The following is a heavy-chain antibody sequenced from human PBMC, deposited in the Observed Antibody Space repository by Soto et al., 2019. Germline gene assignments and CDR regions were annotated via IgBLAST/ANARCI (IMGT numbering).Heavy chain of an antibody. V-gene: IGHV3-30*18. CDR3: AKDTEAGTCGSSSCYGFIDY. D-gene: IGHD2-2*01. J-gene: IGHJ4*02. Sequence: QVQLVESGGGVVQPGRSLRLSCAASGFTFSSYGMHWVRQAPGKGLEWVAVISYDGSNKYYADSVKGRFTISRDNSKNPLYLQMNSLRVEDTALYFCAKDTEAGTCGSSSCYGFIDYWGQRTLVTDSS. CDR1: GFTFSSYG. CDR2: ISYDGSNK.